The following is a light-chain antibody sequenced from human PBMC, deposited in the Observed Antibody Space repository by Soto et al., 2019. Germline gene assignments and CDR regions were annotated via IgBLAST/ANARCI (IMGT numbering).Light chain of an antibody. Sequence: DIQMTQSPSSLSASVGDRVTITCRASQGISNYLAWYQQKPGKVPKLLIYAASTLQSGVPSRFSGSGSGTDFTLTISSLQPEDVATYYCQKYNSALTFGGGTKGDIK. CDR2: AAS. CDR3: QKYNSALT. V-gene: IGKV1-27*01. CDR1: QGISNY. J-gene: IGKJ4*01.